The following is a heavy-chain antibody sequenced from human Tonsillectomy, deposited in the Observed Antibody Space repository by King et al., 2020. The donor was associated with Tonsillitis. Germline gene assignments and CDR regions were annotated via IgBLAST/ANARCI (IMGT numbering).Heavy chain of an antibody. D-gene: IGHD3-9*01. Sequence: VQLVESGGGLVQPGGSLRLSCAASGFTFSSYAMSWVRQAPGKGLEWVSAISGSGGSTYYADSVKGRFTISRDNSKNTLYRQMNSLRAEDTAVYYCAKDGGAGRRYFDWLSSPFDYWGQGTLVTVSS. CDR2: ISGSGGST. CDR3: AKDGGAGRRYFDWLSSPFDY. V-gene: IGHV3-23*04. CDR1: GFTFSSYA. J-gene: IGHJ4*02.